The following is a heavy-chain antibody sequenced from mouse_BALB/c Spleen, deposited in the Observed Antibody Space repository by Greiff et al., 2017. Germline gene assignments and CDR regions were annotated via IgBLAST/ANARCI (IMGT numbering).Heavy chain of an antibody. CDR2: IWSDGST. Sequence: QVQLKQSGPDLVAPSQSLSITCTVSGFSLTSYGVHWVRQPPGKGLEWLVVIWSDGSTTYNSALKSRLSISKDNSKSQVFLKMNSLQTDDTAMYYCARHEKYCNYGAWFAYWGQGTLVTVSA. CDR3: ARHEKYCNYGAWFAY. V-gene: IGHV2-6-2*01. D-gene: IGHD2-10*02. CDR1: GFSLTSYG. J-gene: IGHJ3*01.